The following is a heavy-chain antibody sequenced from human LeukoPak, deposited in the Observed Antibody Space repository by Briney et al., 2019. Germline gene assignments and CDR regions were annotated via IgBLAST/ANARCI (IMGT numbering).Heavy chain of an antibody. V-gene: IGHV3-48*01. CDR2: SSSSSSTI. D-gene: IGHD2-8*01. Sequence: GGSLRLSCAASGFTFSSYSMNWVRQAPGKGLEWVSYSSSSSSTIYYADSVKGRFTISRDNAKNSLYLQMNSLRAEDTAVYYCARDLGYCTNGVCHTRFDYWGQGTLVAVSS. CDR1: GFTFSSYS. J-gene: IGHJ4*02. CDR3: ARDLGYCTNGVCHTRFDY.